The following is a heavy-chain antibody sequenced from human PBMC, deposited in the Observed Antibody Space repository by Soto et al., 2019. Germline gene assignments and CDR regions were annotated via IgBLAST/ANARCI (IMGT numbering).Heavy chain of an antibody. CDR1: GGSVSGYY. CDR2: INHSGST. Sequence: SETLSLTCAVYGGSVSGYYWSWIRQPPGKGLEWIGEINHSGSTNYNPSLKSRVTISVDTSKNQFSLKLSSVTAADTAVYYCARGIVEVPAAIDYYYMDVWGKGTTVTVSS. CDR3: ARGIVEVPAAIDYYYMDV. D-gene: IGHD2-2*02. J-gene: IGHJ6*03. V-gene: IGHV4-34*01.